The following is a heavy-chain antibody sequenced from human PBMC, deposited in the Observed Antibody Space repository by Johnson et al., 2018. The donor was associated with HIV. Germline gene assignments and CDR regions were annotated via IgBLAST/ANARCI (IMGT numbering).Heavy chain of an antibody. CDR1: GFTFSDYY. J-gene: IGHJ3*02. V-gene: IGHV3-13*01. Sequence: VQLVESGGGLVKPGGSLRLSCAASGFTFSDYYMSWIRQAPGKGLEWVSGIGTAGDTYYPGPVKGRFTISRENAKNSLYLQMNNLRAGDTAVYYCARETGTHAFDIWGQGTMVTVSS. D-gene: IGHD1-1*01. CDR3: ARETGTHAFDI. CDR2: IGTAGDT.